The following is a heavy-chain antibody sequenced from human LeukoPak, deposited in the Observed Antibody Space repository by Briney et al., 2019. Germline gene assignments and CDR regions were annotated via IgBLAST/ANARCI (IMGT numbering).Heavy chain of an antibody. Sequence: SETLSLTCTVYGGSFSGYYWSWIRQPPGKGLEWIGEINHSGSTNYNPSLKSRVTISVDTSKNQFSLKLSSVTAADTAVYYCARLMAAAGKDYWGQGTLVTVSS. CDR2: INHSGST. CDR1: GGSFSGYY. D-gene: IGHD6-13*01. CDR3: ARLMAAAGKDY. V-gene: IGHV4-34*01. J-gene: IGHJ4*02.